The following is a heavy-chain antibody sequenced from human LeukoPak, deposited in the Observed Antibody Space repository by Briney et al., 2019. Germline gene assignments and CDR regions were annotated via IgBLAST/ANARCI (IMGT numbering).Heavy chain of an antibody. J-gene: IGHJ4*02. CDR3: CSGPSFDY. V-gene: IGHV3-30*03. D-gene: IGHD2-15*01. CDR2: ISYDGSNK. Sequence: GGSLRLSCAASGFTFSSYGMHWVRQAPGKGLEWVAVISYDGSNKYYADSAKGRFTISRDNSKNTLYLQMNSLRAEDTAVYYCCSGPSFDYWGQGTLVTVSS. CDR1: GFTFSSYG.